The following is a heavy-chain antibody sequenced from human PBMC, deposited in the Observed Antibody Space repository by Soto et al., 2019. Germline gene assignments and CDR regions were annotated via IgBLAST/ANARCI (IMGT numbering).Heavy chain of an antibody. CDR3: ARDGGGKWNFDY. D-gene: IGHD2-8*01. V-gene: IGHV3-30-3*01. J-gene: IGHJ4*02. CDR2: ISYDGSNK. Sequence: QPXGSLRLSCAASGXTFSSYSMDWVRQAPGKGLEWVAVISYDGSNKYYADYVNGRFTISIDNYKNTLYLQMNSMRAEDKAVYYCARDGGGKWNFDYWGQGTLVTVSS. CDR1: GXTFSSYS.